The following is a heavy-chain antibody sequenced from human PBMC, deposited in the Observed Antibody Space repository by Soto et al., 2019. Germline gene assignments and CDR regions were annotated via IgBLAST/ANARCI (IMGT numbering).Heavy chain of an antibody. CDR2: INPSGGST. CDR1: GYTFTSYS. D-gene: IGHD4-17*01. CDR3: ARDTRTIGYGDYGPAFDI. Sequence: ASVKVSCKASGYTFTSYSMHWVRQAPGQGLEWMGIINPSGGSTSYAQKFQGRVTMTRDTSTSTVYMELSSLRSEDTAVYYCARDTRTIGYGDYGPAFDIWGQGTMVTVSS. J-gene: IGHJ3*02. V-gene: IGHV1-46*01.